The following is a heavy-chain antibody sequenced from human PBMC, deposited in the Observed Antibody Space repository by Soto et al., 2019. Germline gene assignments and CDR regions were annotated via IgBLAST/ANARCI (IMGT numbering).Heavy chain of an antibody. CDR2: IWYDGSNK. Sequence: ESGGGVVQPGRSLRLSCAASGFTFSSYGMHWVRQAPGKGLEWVAGIWYDGSNKYYADSVKGRFTISRDNSKNTLYLQMNSLRAEDTAVYYCARVGVDYYYGMDVWGQGTTVTVSS. V-gene: IGHV3-33*01. CDR3: ARVGVDYYYGMDV. J-gene: IGHJ6*02. CDR1: GFTFSSYG.